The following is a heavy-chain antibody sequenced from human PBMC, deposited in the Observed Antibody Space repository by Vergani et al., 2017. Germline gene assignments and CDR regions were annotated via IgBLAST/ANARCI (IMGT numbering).Heavy chain of an antibody. CDR2: IYYSGST. Sequence: QLQLHKSGPGLVKPSETLSLTCTLSGGSISSSSHFWGWLRQTPGKGLEWIGSIYYSGSTYYNPSLKSRVSISVDTSKNQFSLNLTSVTAADTAVYYCARSYGYDAFDVWGQGTKVTVSS. V-gene: IGHV4-39*07. CDR1: GGSISSSSHF. CDR3: ARSYGYDAFDV. J-gene: IGHJ3*01. D-gene: IGHD3-10*01.